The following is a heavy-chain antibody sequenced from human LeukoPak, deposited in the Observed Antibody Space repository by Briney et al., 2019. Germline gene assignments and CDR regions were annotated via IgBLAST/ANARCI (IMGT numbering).Heavy chain of an antibody. CDR1: GYIFTDYY. CDR2: INPNSGGT. D-gene: IGHD4-17*01. V-gene: IGHV1/OR15-1*02. CDR3: ARDNPDYGDYTFDY. J-gene: IGHJ4*02. Sequence: ASVKVSCKASGYIFTDYYMHWVRQAPGQELGWMGRINPNSGGTNYAQKFQGRVTMTRDTSISTAYTELSSLRSEDTATYYCARDNPDYGDYTFDYWGQGTLVTVSS.